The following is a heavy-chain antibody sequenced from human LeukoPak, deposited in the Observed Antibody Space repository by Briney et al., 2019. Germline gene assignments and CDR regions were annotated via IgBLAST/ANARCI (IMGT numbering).Heavy chain of an antibody. CDR3: ARDQGTYYFGY. CDR1: GGTFSSYA. V-gene: IGHV1-69*04. J-gene: IGHJ4*02. CDR2: IIPILGIA. Sequence: ASVKVSCKASGGTFSSYAISWVRQAPGQGLEWMGRIIPILGIANYAQKFQGRVTITADKSTSTAYMELSSLRSEDTAVYYCARDQGTYYFGYWGQGTLVTVSS.